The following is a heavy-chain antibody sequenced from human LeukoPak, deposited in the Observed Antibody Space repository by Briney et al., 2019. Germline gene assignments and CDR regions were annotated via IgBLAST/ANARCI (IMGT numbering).Heavy chain of an antibody. V-gene: IGHV4-4*08. CDR1: GVSINAFY. Sequence: SETLCLTCTVSGVSINAFYWSWIRQPPGQGLEWMAYVRANGENNYNPSLKSRVAISLDTANSQLSLRLNFVTAADTAIYYCARQPANRAAFDVWGQGTMVTVSS. CDR3: ARQPANRAAFDV. J-gene: IGHJ3*01. CDR2: VRANGEN. D-gene: IGHD2/OR15-2a*01.